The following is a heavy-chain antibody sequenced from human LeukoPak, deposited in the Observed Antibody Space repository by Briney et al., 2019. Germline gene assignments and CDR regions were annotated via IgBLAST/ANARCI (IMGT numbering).Heavy chain of an antibody. CDR2: INTNTGNP. Sequence: ASVKVSCKASGYTFTSHAMNWVRQAPGQGLEWMGWINTNTGNPTYVQGFTGRFVFSLDTSVSTAYLQISSLKTEDTAVYYCARVSRSRGEWLFDYWGQGTLVSVSS. CDR3: ARVSRSRGEWLFDY. J-gene: IGHJ4*02. D-gene: IGHD3-3*01. CDR1: GYTFTSHA. V-gene: IGHV7-4-1*02.